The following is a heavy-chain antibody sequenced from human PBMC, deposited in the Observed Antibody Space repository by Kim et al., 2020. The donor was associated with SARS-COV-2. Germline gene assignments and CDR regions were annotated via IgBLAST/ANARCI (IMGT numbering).Heavy chain of an antibody. Sequence: SVKVSCKASGGTFSSYAISWVRQAPGQGLEWMGGIIPIFGTANYAQKFQGIVTITADESTSTAYMELSSLRSEDTAVYYCARDLRYYYYYGMDVWGQGTTVTVSS. CDR3: ARDLRYYYYYGMDV. CDR1: GGTFSSYA. J-gene: IGHJ6*02. V-gene: IGHV1-69*13. CDR2: IIPIFGTA.